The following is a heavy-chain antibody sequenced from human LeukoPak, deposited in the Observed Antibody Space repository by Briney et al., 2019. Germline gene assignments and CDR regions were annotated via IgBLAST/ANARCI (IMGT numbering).Heavy chain of an antibody. D-gene: IGHD3-9*01. J-gene: IGHJ6*03. CDR2: IYYSGST. Sequence: SGTLSLTCTVSGGSISSYYWSWIRQPPGKGLEWIGYIYYSGSTNYNPSLKSRVTISVDTSKNQFSLKLSSVTAADTAVYYCARSDWLSGYMDVWGKGTTVTISS. CDR3: ARSDWLSGYMDV. CDR1: GGSISSYY. V-gene: IGHV4-59*01.